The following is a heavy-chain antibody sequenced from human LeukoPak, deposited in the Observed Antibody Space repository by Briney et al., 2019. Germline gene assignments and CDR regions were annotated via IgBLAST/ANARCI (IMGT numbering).Heavy chain of an antibody. CDR2: MNPNSGIT. CDR3: AIWSLSDKYSRQYYYMDV. D-gene: IGHD4-11*01. J-gene: IGHJ6*03. CDR1: GYTFTNYD. V-gene: IGHV1-8*03. Sequence: ASVKVSCKASGYTFTNYDINWVRQATGQGLEWMGWMNPNSGITAYAQKFQGRVTITADESTSTAYMELSSLSSEDTAVYYCAIWSLSDKYSRQYYYMDVWGKGTTVTISS.